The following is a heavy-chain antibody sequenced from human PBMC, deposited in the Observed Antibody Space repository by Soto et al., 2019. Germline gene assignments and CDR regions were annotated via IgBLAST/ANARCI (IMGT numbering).Heavy chain of an antibody. Sequence: EVQMVESGGGLVQPGGSLRLSCAASGFTFSSYSMNWVRQAQGKGLEWVSYISSSSSTIYYADSVKGRFTISRDNAKNSLYLQINSLRDEDTAVYYCASDTLGGGYDFWSGYYPLGGMDVWGQGTTVTVSS. D-gene: IGHD3-3*01. CDR1: GFTFSSYS. CDR3: ASDTLGGGYDFWSGYYPLGGMDV. J-gene: IGHJ6*02. V-gene: IGHV3-48*02. CDR2: ISSSSSTI.